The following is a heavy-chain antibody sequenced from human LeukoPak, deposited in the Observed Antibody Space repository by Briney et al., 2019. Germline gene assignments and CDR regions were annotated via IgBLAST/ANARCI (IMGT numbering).Heavy chain of an antibody. Sequence: ASVKVSCKASGGTFSSYAISWVRQAPGQGLEWMGGIIPIFGTANYAQKFQGRVTITADESTSTAYMELSSLRSEDTAVYYCARAAAPKTTANWFDPWGQGTLVTVSS. CDR2: IIPIFGTA. D-gene: IGHD6-13*01. J-gene: IGHJ5*02. CDR1: GGTFSSYA. V-gene: IGHV1-69*13. CDR3: ARAAAPKTTANWFDP.